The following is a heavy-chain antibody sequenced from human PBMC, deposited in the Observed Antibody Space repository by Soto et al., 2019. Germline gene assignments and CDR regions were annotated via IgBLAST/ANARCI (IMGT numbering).Heavy chain of an antibody. CDR2: ISSSSSTI. CDR1: GFTFSSYS. V-gene: IGHV3-48*02. CDR3: ASSDSSGYLDAFDI. D-gene: IGHD3-22*01. Sequence: EVQLVESGGGLVQPGGSLRLSCAASGFTFSSYSMNWVRQAPGKGLEWVSYISSSSSTIYYADSVKGRFTISRDNAKNALYLQMNSLRDEDTAVYYCASSDSSGYLDAFDIWGQGTMVTVSS. J-gene: IGHJ3*02.